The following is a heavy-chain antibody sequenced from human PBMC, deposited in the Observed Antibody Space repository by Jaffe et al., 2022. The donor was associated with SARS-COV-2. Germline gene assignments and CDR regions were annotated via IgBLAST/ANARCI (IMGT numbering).Heavy chain of an antibody. V-gene: IGHV3-9*01. Sequence: EVQLVESGGGLVQPGRSLRLSCAASGFTFDDYAMHWVRQAPGKGLEWVSGISWNSGSIGYADSVKGRFTISRDNAKNSLYLQMNSLRAEDTALYYCAKGNRVVVTALDYWGQGTLVTVSS. CDR3: AKGNRVVVTALDY. CDR2: ISWNSGSI. CDR1: GFTFDDYA. J-gene: IGHJ4*02. D-gene: IGHD2-21*02.